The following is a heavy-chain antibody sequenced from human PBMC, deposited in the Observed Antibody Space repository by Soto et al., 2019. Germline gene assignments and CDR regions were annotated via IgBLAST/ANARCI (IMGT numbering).Heavy chain of an antibody. CDR2: ISSSSTI. D-gene: IGHD3-22*01. CDR1: AFTFSNYN. V-gene: IGHV3-48*01. J-gene: IGHJ5*02. CDR3: AREGDSSGWYNWFDP. Sequence: EVQLVESGGGLVQPGGSLRLSCAASAFTFSNYNMNWVRQAPGKGREWVSYISSSSTIYYADSVKGRFTISRDNAKNSLYLQMNSLRAEDTAVYYCAREGDSSGWYNWFDPWGQGTLVTVSS.